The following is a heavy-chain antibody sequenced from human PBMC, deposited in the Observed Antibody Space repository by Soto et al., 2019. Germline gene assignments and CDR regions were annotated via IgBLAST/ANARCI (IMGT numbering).Heavy chain of an antibody. Sequence: QVQLQESGPGLVKPSQTLSLTCTLSGVSITSGAYYWTWVRQHPGKGLEWIGYIYYNGNTYFSPFLKSRLTISIDTSKNQFSLKMSSVTAADTAMYYCARARLRAVYAFDFWGQGTMVTVSS. CDR3: ARARLRAVYAFDF. CDR2: IYYNGNT. V-gene: IGHV4-31*03. J-gene: IGHJ3*01. CDR1: GVSITSGAYY. D-gene: IGHD4-17*01.